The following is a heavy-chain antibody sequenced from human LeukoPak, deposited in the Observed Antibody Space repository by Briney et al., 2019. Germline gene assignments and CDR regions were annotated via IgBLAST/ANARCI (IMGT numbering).Heavy chain of an antibody. J-gene: IGHJ4*02. CDR3: TRAYDSGTYSSFDY. Sequence: GGSLRLSCAASGFSFTSYWMHWVRQAPGKGLVWISCINTDGSGTTYADSVKGRFTISRDNAKNTLYLQMNGLRAEDTAVYYCTRAYDSGTYSSFDYWGQGTLVTVSS. CDR1: GFSFTSYW. D-gene: IGHD3-10*01. V-gene: IGHV3-74*01. CDR2: INTDGSGT.